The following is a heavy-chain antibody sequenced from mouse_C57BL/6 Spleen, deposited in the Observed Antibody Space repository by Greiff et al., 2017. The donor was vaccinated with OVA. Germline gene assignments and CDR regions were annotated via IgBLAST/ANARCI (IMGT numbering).Heavy chain of an antibody. CDR1: GFTFSNYW. V-gene: IGHV6-3*01. D-gene: IGHD4-1*01. Sequence: EVKVVESGGGLVQPGGSMKLSCVASGFTFSNYWMNWVHQSPEKGLEWVAQIRLKSDNYATHYAESVKGRFTISRDDSKSSVYLQMNNLRAEDTGIYYCTTGTGDYWGQGTTLTVSS. CDR2: IRLKSDNYAT. CDR3: TTGTGDY. J-gene: IGHJ2*01.